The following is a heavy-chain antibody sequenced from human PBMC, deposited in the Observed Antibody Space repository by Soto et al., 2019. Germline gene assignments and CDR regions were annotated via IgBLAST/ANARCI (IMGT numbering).Heavy chain of an antibody. CDR2: INTSGGST. Sequence: EVQLLESGGDLVQPGGSLRLSCAASGFTFSTYAMSWVRQAPGKGLEWVSTINTSGGSTYYADSVKGRFTISRDNSMNTLYLQMNSLRPEDTAVYYCAKFYGGKSAHTYTIDPWGQGTLVTVSS. V-gene: IGHV3-23*01. J-gene: IGHJ5*02. CDR3: AKFYGGKSAHTYTIDP. CDR1: GFTFSTYA. D-gene: IGHD2-15*01.